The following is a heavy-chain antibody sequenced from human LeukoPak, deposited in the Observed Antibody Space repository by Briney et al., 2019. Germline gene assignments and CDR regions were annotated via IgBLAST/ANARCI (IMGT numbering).Heavy chain of an antibody. CDR2: IIPIFGTA. J-gene: IGHJ6*02. D-gene: IGHD2-2*01. CDR3: ARPTGYCSSTSCYFPYYYYGMDV. V-gene: IGHV1-69*13. Sequence: ASVKVSCKASGGTFSSYAISWVRQAPGQGLEWMGGIIPIFGTANYAQKFQGRVTITADESTSTAYMELSSLRSEDTAVYYCARPTGYCSSTSCYFPYYYYGMDVWGQGTTVTVSS. CDR1: GGTFSSYA.